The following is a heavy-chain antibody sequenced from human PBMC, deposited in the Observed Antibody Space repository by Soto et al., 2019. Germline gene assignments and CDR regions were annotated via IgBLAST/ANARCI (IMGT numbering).Heavy chain of an antibody. V-gene: IGHV3-21*01. CDR2: ISSSSSYI. J-gene: IGHJ4*02. D-gene: IGHD1-1*01. CDR3: AREVEGLLTAFDY. Sequence: GGSLRLSCAASGFTFSSYSMNWVRQAPGKGLEWVSSISSSSSYIYYADSVKGRFTISRDNAKNSLYLQMNSLRAEDTAVYYCAREVEGLLTAFDYWGQGTLVTVSS. CDR1: GFTFSSYS.